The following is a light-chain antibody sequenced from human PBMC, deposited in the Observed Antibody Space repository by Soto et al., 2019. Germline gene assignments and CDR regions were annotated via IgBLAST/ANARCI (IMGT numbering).Light chain of an antibody. CDR3: QQYGSPWT. CDR2: GAS. J-gene: IGKJ1*01. CDR1: QSVSSSY. Sequence: EIVLTQSPGTLSLSPGERATLSCRASQSVSSSYLAWYQQKPGQAPRLLIYGASSRATGIPDRFSGSGSGTDFTLTNSRLEPEDFEVYYCQQYGSPWTFGQGTKVEIK. V-gene: IGKV3-20*01.